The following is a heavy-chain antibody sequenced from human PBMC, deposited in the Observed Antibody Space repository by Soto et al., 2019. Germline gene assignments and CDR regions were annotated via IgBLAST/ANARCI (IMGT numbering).Heavy chain of an antibody. Sequence: GGSLRLSCAASGFTFSNAWMSWVRQAPGKGLEWVGRIKSKTDGGTTDYAAPVKGRFTISRDDSKNTLYLQMNSLKTDDTAVYYCITDLSSIASRQDAFDIWGQGTMVPVSS. J-gene: IGHJ3*02. D-gene: IGHD6-6*01. V-gene: IGHV3-15*01. CDR2: IKSKTDGGTT. CDR1: GFTFSNAW. CDR3: ITDLSSIASRQDAFDI.